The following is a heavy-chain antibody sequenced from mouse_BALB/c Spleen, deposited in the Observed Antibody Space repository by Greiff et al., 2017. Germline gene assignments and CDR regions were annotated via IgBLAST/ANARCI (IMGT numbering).Heavy chain of an antibody. CDR1: GFTFTDYY. CDR3: ARDCRYGDMGY. Sequence: DVKLVESGGGLVQPGGSLRLSCATSGFTFTDYYMSWVRQPPGKALEWLGFIRNKANGYTTEYSASVKGRFTISRDNSQSILYLQMNTLRAEDSATYYCARDCRYGDMGYWGQGTSVTVSS. V-gene: IGHV7-3*02. J-gene: IGHJ4*01. CDR2: IRNKANGYTT. D-gene: IGHD2-14*01.